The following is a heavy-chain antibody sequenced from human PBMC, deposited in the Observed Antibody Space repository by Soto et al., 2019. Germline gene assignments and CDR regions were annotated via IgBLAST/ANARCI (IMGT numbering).Heavy chain of an antibody. CDR2: IYTSGTT. J-gene: IGHJ5*01. D-gene: IGHD6-13*01. Sequence: PSETLSLTCTVSGGSISNYYWTWIRQPAGKGLEWIGRIYTSGTTNYNPSLKSRVTVSVDTSKNQFSLKLSSVTAADTALYYCARQTTYSSSWYDYWGHGTLVTVSS. V-gene: IGHV4-4*07. CDR3: ARQTTYSSSWYDY. CDR1: GGSISNYY.